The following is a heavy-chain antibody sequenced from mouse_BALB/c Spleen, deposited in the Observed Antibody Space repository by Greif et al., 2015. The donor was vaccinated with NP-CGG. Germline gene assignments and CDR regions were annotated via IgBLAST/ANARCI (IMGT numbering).Heavy chain of an antibody. CDR1: GFNIKDTY. Sequence: EVQLQQSGAELVKPGASVKLSCTASGFNIKDTYMHWVKQRPEQGLEWIGRIDPANGNTKYDPKFQGKATITADTSSNTAYLQLSSLTSEDTAVYYCARHYYGSSFFAYWGQGTLVTVSA. CDR3: ARHYYGSSFFAY. J-gene: IGHJ3*01. CDR2: IDPANGNT. D-gene: IGHD1-1*01. V-gene: IGHV14-3*02.